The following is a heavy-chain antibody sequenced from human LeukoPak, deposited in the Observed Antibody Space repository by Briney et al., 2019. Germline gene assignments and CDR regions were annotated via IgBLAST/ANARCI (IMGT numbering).Heavy chain of an antibody. J-gene: IGHJ4*02. Sequence: PGGSLRLSCAASGFTFSGSAMHWVRQASGKGLEWVGRIRSKANSYATAYAASVKGRFTISRDNSKNTAYLQMNSLKTEDTAVYYCTRIAAAGNGQNLDYWGQGTLVTVSS. CDR3: TRIAAAGNGQNLDY. CDR2: IRSKANSYAT. V-gene: IGHV3-73*01. D-gene: IGHD6-13*01. CDR1: GFTFSGSA.